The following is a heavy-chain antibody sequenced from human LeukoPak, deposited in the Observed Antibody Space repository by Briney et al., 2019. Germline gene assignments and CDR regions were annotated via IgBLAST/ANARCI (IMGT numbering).Heavy chain of an antibody. CDR1: GYTLTELS. V-gene: IGHV1-24*01. D-gene: IGHD2-15*01. J-gene: IGHJ6*02. CDR3: ARGGDIVVVVAAPPRPDYYYYGMDV. CDR2: FDPEDGET. Sequence: ASVKVSCKVSGYTLTELSMHWVRQAPGKGLEWMGGFDPEDGETIYAQKFQGRVTMTEDTSTDTAYMELSSLRSEDTAVYYCARGGDIVVVVAAPPRPDYYYYGMDVWGQGTTVTVSS.